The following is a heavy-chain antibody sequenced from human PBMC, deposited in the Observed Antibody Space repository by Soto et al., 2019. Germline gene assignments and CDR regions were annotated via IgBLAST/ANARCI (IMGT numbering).Heavy chain of an antibody. CDR1: GFTFSSYA. V-gene: IGHV3-30-3*01. D-gene: IGHD7-27*01. J-gene: IGHJ4*02. Sequence: ESGGGVVQPGRSLRLSCAASGFTFSSYAMHWVRQAPGKGLEWVAVISYDGSNKYYADSVKGRFTISRDNSKNTLYLQMNSLRAEDTAVYYCAREDLGYFDYWGQGTLVTVSS. CDR3: AREDLGYFDY. CDR2: ISYDGSNK.